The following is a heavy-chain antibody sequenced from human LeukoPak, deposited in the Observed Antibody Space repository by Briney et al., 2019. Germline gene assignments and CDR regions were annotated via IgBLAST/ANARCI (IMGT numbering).Heavy chain of an antibody. D-gene: IGHD3-22*01. V-gene: IGHV3-11*01. CDR1: GFTFSDYY. J-gene: IGHJ4*02. Sequence: PGGTLRFSCAASGFTFSDYYMSWIRQAPGKERKGGSYISSSDSTIYYADSVKGRFTISRDNAKNSLYLQMHSLRAEATAVYYCARESYYYDSSGYYVYYFDYWGQGTLVTVSS. CDR3: ARESYYYDSSGYYVYYFDY. CDR2: ISSSDSTI.